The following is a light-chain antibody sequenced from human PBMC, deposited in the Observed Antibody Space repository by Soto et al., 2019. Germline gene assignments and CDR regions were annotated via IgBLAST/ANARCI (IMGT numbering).Light chain of an antibody. Sequence: EIVLTRYPTTMSVSQEEKEHLSCRASQSVSSNLAWYQQKPGQAPRLLIFGASIRVTGIPDRFIGSGSGTDFTLTISSLEPEDLAVYYCQHYVTSLTTFGLWAK. J-gene: IGKJ1*01. CDR3: QHYVTSLTT. V-gene: IGKV3-20*01. CDR1: QSVSSN. CDR2: GAS.